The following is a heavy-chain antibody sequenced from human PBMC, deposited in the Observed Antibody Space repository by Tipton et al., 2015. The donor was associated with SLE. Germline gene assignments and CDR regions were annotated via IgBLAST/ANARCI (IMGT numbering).Heavy chain of an antibody. J-gene: IGHJ4*02. D-gene: IGHD6-13*01. CDR2: INHSGST. V-gene: IGHV4-34*01. CDR3: ARVERAARGFDY. CDR1: GGSFSGYY. Sequence: TLSLTCAVYGGSFSGYYWSWIRQPPGKGLEWIGEINHSGSTNYKPSLKSRVTISVDTSKNQFSLKLSSVTAADTAVYYCARVERAARGFDYWGQGTLVTVSS.